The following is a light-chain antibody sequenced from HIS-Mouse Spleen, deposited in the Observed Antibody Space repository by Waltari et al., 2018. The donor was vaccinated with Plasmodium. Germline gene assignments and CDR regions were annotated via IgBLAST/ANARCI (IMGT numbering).Light chain of an antibody. CDR1: QGISSY. CDR2: AAS. CDR3: QQLNSYPYT. Sequence: DIQFTQSPSFLSASVGDRVTITCRASQGISSYLAWYQQKPGKAPKLLLYAASTLQSGVPSRFSGSGSGTEFTLTISSLQPEDFATYYCQQLNSYPYTFGQGTKLEIK. V-gene: IGKV1-9*01. J-gene: IGKJ2*01.